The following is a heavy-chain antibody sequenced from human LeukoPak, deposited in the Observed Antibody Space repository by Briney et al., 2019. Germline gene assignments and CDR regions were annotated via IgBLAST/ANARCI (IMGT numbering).Heavy chain of an antibody. Sequence: ASVKVSCKASGYTFTSYGISWVRQAPGQGLEWMGWISAYNGNTNYAQKLRGRVTMTTDTSTSTAYMELRSLRSDDTAVYYCAKAGGYSYGYVYDSSGYYSDYWGQGTLVTVSS. CDR1: GYTFTSYG. CDR3: AKAGGYSYGYVYDSSGYYSDY. D-gene: IGHD3-22*01. CDR2: ISAYNGNT. V-gene: IGHV1-18*01. J-gene: IGHJ4*02.